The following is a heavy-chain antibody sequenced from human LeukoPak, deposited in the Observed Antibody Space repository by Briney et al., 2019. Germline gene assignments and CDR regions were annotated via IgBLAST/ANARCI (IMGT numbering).Heavy chain of an antibody. J-gene: IGHJ3*02. V-gene: IGHV4-59*01. CDR2: IYYSGST. D-gene: IGHD3-10*01. CDR3: ARDYVYGSGSYYHDDAFDI. Sequence: SETLSLTCTVSGGSISSYYWNWIRQPPGKGLEWIGYIYYSGSTNYNPSLKSRVTISVDTSKNQFSLKLSSVTAADTAVYYCARDYVYGSGSYYHDDAFDIWGQGTMVTVSS. CDR1: GGSISSYY.